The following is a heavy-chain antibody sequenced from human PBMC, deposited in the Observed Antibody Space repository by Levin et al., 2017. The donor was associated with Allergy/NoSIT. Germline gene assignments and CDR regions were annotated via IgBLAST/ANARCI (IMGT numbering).Heavy chain of an antibody. CDR3: AKDLAFGTSSWSFDY. D-gene: IGHD6-13*01. Sequence: LSLTCAASGFIFSSFGVHWVRQAPGKGLEWVAVISYDGSTKYYADSVKGRFTISRDNSKNTLYLQMNSLRAEDTAVYYCAKDLAFGTSSWSFDYWGQGTLVTVSS. J-gene: IGHJ4*02. CDR1: GFIFSSFG. V-gene: IGHV3-30*18. CDR2: ISYDGSTK.